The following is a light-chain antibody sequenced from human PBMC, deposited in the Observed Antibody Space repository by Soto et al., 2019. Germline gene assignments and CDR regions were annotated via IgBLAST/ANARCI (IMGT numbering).Light chain of an antibody. CDR1: SSDVGNYNY. CDR3: SSYTRSSTFYV. Sequence: QSALTQPASESGSPGQSITISCTGTSSDVGNYNYVSWYQQHPGKAPKLMIYDVSNRPPGVSNRFSGSKSGNTASLTISGLQAEDEADYYCSSYTRSSTFYVFGTGTKVTVL. J-gene: IGLJ1*01. CDR2: DVS. V-gene: IGLV2-14*01.